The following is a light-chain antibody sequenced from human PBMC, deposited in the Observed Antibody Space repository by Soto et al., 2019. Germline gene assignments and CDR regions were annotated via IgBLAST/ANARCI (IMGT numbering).Light chain of an antibody. CDR1: QSVSSN. V-gene: IGKV3-15*01. CDR2: GAS. CDR3: QQYNNWPRT. J-gene: IGKJ1*01. Sequence: EIVMTQSPATLSVSPGERATLSCRASQSVSSNLAWYHQKPGQAPRLLIYGASTRATGIPARFSGSRSGTEFTLTISSLQSEDFAVYYCQQYNNWPRTFGQGIKVEIK.